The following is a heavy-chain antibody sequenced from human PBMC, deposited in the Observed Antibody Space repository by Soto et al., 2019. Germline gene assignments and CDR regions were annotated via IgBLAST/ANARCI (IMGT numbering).Heavy chain of an antibody. V-gene: IGHV3-30*18. CDR3: ANFGSGEDLDY. CDR2: ISYDGSNK. CDR1: GFTFSSYG. J-gene: IGHJ4*02. D-gene: IGHD3-10*01. Sequence: GGSLRLSCAASGFTFSSYGMHWVRQAPGKGLEWVAVISYDGSNKYYADSVKGRFTISRDNSKNTLYLQMNSLRAEDTAVYYCANFGSGEDLDYWGQGTLVTVSS.